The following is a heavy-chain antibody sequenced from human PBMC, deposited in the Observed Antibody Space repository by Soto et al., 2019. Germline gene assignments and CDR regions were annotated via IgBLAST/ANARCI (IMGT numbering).Heavy chain of an antibody. D-gene: IGHD3-22*01. Sequence: GGSLRLSCAASGFTFSSYAMSWVRQAPGKGLEWVSAISGSGGSTYYADSVKGRFTISRDNSKNTLYLQMNSLRAEDTAVYYCAKDGERYDRSGYYYVGFDYWGQGTPVTVSS. V-gene: IGHV3-23*01. CDR1: GFTFSSYA. CDR3: AKDGERYDRSGYYYVGFDY. J-gene: IGHJ4*02. CDR2: ISGSGGST.